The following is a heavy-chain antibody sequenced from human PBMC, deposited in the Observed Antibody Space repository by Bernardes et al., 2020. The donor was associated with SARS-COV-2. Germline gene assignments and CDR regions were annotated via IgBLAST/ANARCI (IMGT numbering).Heavy chain of an antibody. D-gene: IGHD3-10*01. CDR1: GFTFSSYG. Sequence: GGSLRLSCAASGFTFSSYGMHWVRQAPGKGLEWVSIISYDGNKQYYVDSVKGRFIISRDNSKNTLYLEMNSVRPEDTALYYCAKARIWFGEFSSFYYCGMDVWGQGTTFTVSS. CDR3: AKARIWFGEFSSFYYCGMDV. J-gene: IGHJ6*02. CDR2: ISYDGNKQ. V-gene: IGHV3-30*18.